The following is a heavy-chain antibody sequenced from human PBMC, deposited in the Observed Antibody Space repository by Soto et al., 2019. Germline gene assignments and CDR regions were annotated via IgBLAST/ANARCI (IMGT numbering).Heavy chain of an antibody. Sequence: HPGGSLRLSCAASGFTFSSYGMHWVRQAPGKGLEWVAVIWYDGSNKYYADSVKGRFTISRDNSKNTLYLQMNSLRAEDTAVYYCARDLSGSGSYYLDYWGQATLVTV. CDR1: GFTFSSYG. J-gene: IGHJ4*02. D-gene: IGHD3-10*01. CDR2: IWYDGSNK. CDR3: ARDLSGSGSYYLDY. V-gene: IGHV3-33*01.